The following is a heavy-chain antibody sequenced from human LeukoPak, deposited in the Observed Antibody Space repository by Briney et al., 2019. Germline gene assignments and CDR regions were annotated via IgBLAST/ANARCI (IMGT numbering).Heavy chain of an antibody. Sequence: GGSLRLSCAASGFTFSSYWMSWVRQAPGKGLEWVANIKQDGSEKYYVDSVKGRFTISRDNAKNSLCLQMNSLRAEDTAVYYCASDDSSGYYYDAFDIWGQGTMVTVSS. J-gene: IGHJ3*02. CDR3: ASDDSSGYYYDAFDI. D-gene: IGHD3-22*01. CDR1: GFTFSSYW. V-gene: IGHV3-7*01. CDR2: IKQDGSEK.